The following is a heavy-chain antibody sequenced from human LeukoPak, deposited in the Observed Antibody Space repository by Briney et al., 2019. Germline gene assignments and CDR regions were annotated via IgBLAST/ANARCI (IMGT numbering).Heavy chain of an antibody. CDR3: ARETMVRGVLYYYYMDV. J-gene: IGHJ6*03. Sequence: SETLSLTCAVYGGSFSDYYWSWIRQPPGKGLEWIGEINHSGSTNYSTSLKSRVTISVDTSKNQFSPKLSSVTAADTAVYYCARETMVRGVLYYYYMDVWGKGTTVTVSS. V-gene: IGHV4-34*01. D-gene: IGHD3-10*01. CDR1: GGSFSDYY. CDR2: INHSGST.